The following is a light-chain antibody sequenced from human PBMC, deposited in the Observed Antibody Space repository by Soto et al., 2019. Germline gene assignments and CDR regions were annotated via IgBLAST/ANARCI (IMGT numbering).Light chain of an antibody. Sequence: AIQVTQSPSSLSASVGDRVTITCRASQDIRGALAWYQQKPGKAPKLLIYDVSTVQSGVPSRLSGRGSGTEFTLTITSPHTEDFATYYCQHFNIYPITFGQGTRL. CDR3: QHFNIYPIT. V-gene: IGKV1-13*02. CDR1: QDIRGA. CDR2: DVS. J-gene: IGKJ5*01.